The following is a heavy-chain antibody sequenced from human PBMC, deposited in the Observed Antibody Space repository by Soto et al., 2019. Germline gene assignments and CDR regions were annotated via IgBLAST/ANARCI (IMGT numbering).Heavy chain of an antibody. CDR2: ISVSGGST. V-gene: IGHV3-23*01. D-gene: IGHD3-9*01. CDR3: ARRYITSPGYFDL. CDR1: GFTFSNSG. J-gene: IGHJ2*01. Sequence: EVQLLESGGGLVQPGGSLRLSCTASGFTFSNSGMRWVRQAPGKGLEWVSGISVSGGSTEYTDSVKGRFSISRDNLKDTLYLQMNSLRADDTAIYCCARRYITSPGYFDLWGRGILVIVSS.